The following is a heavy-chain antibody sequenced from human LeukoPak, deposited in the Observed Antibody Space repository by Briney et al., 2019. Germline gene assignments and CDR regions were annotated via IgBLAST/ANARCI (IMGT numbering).Heavy chain of an antibody. CDR2: IYRGGFT. CDR3: AREFLGFHP. V-gene: IGHV3-53*01. CDR1: GFTFSSYS. Sequence: GSLRLSCAASGFTFSSYSMNWVRQAPGKGLEWVSVIYRGGFTYYADSVRGRFSISRDNSKNTLYLQMNSLRAEDTALYYCAREFLGFHPWGQGTLVTVSS. J-gene: IGHJ5*02. D-gene: IGHD2/OR15-2a*01.